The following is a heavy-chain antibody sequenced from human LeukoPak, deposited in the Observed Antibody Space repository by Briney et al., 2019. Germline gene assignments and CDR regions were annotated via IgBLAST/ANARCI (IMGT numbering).Heavy chain of an antibody. D-gene: IGHD3-3*01. J-gene: IGHJ6*03. Sequence: ASVKVSCKASGYTFTSYGISWVRQAPGQGLEWMGWISAYNGNTNYAQKLQGRVTMTTDTSTSTAYMELRSLRSDDTAVYYCARRGVRFLEWLTSDYYYYMDVWGKGTTVTVSS. CDR1: GYTFTSYG. V-gene: IGHV1-18*01. CDR3: ARRGVRFLEWLTSDYYYYMDV. CDR2: ISAYNGNT.